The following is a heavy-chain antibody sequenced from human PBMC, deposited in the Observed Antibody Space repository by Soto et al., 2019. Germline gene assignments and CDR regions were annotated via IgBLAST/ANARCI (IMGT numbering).Heavy chain of an antibody. CDR2: IYYSGST. J-gene: IGHJ6*03. V-gene: IGHV4-31*03. D-gene: IGHD2-2*01. CDR3: ASRLPDLDYYYMDV. CDR1: GGSISSGGYY. Sequence: PSETLSLTCTVSGGSISSGGYYWSWIRQHPGKGLEWIGYIYYSGSTYYNPSLKSRVTISVDTSKNQFSLKLSSVTAADTAVYYCASRLPDLDYYYMDVWGKGTTVTVSS.